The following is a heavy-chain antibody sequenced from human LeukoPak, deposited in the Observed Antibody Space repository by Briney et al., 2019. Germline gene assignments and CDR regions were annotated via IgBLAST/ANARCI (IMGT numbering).Heavy chain of an antibody. V-gene: IGHV3-30*04. Sequence: GGSLRLSCAASGFTFSSYAMHWVRQAPGKGLEWVAVISYDGSNKYYADSVKGRFTISRDNSKNTLYLQMNSLRAEDTAVYYCARAVWIQLWFDYWGQGTLVTVSP. CDR3: ARAVWIQLWFDY. CDR2: ISYDGSNK. D-gene: IGHD5-18*01. J-gene: IGHJ4*02. CDR1: GFTFSSYA.